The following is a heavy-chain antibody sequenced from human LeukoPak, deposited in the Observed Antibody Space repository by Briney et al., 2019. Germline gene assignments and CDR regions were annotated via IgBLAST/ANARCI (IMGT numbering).Heavy chain of an antibody. Sequence: GGSLRLSCAASGFTFSSYAMHWVRQAPGKGLEWVSAISGSSGRTYYADSVKGRFTISRDNSKNTLYLQMNSLRAEDTAVYYCAKDRFTYYYGSGXPNYWGXXTLVTVS. J-gene: IGHJ4*02. D-gene: IGHD3-10*01. CDR2: ISGSSGRT. CDR3: AKDRFTYYYGSGXPNY. V-gene: IGHV3-23*01. CDR1: GFTFSSYA.